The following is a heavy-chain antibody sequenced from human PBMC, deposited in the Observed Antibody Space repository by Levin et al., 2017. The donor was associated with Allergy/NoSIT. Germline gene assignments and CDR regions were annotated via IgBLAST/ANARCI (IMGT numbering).Heavy chain of an antibody. V-gene: IGHV3-21*01. Sequence: GESLKISCAASGFTFSSYSMNWVRQAPVKGLEWVSSISSSSTYIYYADSVKGRFTISRDNAKNSLYLQMNSLRADDTAVYYCARVLGRGWFSGYWGQGTLVTVSS. J-gene: IGHJ4*02. CDR1: GFTFSSYS. CDR3: ARVLGRGWFSGY. CDR2: ISSSSTYI. D-gene: IGHD6-19*01.